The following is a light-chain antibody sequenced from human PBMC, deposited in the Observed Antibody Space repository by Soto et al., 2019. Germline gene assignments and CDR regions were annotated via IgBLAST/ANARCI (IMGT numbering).Light chain of an antibody. Sequence: EVVLTQSPGTVSLSPGERATLSCRASQSITSSYIAWYQQKPGQAPRLLIYAASSRATGIPDRVSGSGSWTDFTLSISRLEPEDFAVYYCQQYGSSVTWTFGQGTKVEIK. CDR2: AAS. V-gene: IGKV3-20*01. CDR3: QQYGSSVTWT. J-gene: IGKJ1*01. CDR1: QSITSSY.